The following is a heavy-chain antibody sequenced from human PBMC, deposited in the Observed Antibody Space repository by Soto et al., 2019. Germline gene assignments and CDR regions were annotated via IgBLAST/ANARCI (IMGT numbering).Heavy chain of an antibody. CDR1: GGSISSSSYY. J-gene: IGHJ4*02. CDR3: ASMYNWNDEGIDY. CDR2: IYYSGST. D-gene: IGHD1-1*01. Sequence: SETLSLTCTVSGGSISSSSYYWGWIRQPPGKGLEWIGSIYYSGSTYYNPSLKSRVTISVDKSKNQFSLKLSSVTAADTAVYYCASMYNWNDEGIDYWGQGTLVTVSS. V-gene: IGHV4-39*07.